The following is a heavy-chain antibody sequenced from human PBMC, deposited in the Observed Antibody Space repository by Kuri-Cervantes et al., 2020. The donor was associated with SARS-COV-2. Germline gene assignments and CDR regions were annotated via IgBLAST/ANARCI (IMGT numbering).Heavy chain of an antibody. CDR3: ARRADYYDSSSYLN. V-gene: IGHV1-8*02. Sequence: ASVKVSCKASGYSFSSYDINWVRQAAGQGLEWMGWLNPDTGNTGNAKKFQGRVTMTTDTSINTAYMELSGLKSEDTAIYYCARRADYYDSSSYLNWGQGTPVTVSS. CDR1: GYSFSSYD. J-gene: IGHJ4*02. D-gene: IGHD3-22*01. CDR2: LNPDTGNT.